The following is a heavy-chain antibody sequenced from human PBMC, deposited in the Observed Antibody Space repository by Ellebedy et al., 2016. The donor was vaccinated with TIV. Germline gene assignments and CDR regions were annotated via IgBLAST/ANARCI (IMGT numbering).Heavy chain of an antibody. Sequence: MPSETLSLTCTVSGGSISSYYWSWIRQPAGKGLEWIGRIYTSGSTNYNPSLKRRVTMSVDTSKNQFSLKLSSVTAADTAVYYCARDWGGSSSRYGWFDPWGQGTLVTVSS. V-gene: IGHV4-4*07. CDR1: GGSISSYY. D-gene: IGHD6-13*01. CDR3: ARDWGGSSSRYGWFDP. J-gene: IGHJ5*02. CDR2: IYTSGST.